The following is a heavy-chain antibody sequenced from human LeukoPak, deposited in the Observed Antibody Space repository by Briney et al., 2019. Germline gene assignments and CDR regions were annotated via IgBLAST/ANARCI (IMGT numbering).Heavy chain of an antibody. V-gene: IGHV1-2*02. D-gene: IGHD5-12*01. Sequence: ASVKVSCKASGYSFTGYYMQWVRPAPGQGLEWMGWINPNSGGTNYAQKFQGRVTMTRDTSISTAYMELSRLRSDDSAVYYGAKRGYDFGDYFDYWGQGTLVTVSS. CDR1: GYSFTGYY. CDR3: AKRGYDFGDYFDY. J-gene: IGHJ4*02. CDR2: INPNSGGT.